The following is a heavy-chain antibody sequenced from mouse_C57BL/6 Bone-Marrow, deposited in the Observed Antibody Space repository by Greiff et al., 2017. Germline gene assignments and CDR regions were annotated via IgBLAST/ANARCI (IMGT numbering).Heavy chain of an antibody. D-gene: IGHD2-4*01. CDR1: GFNIKDDY. Sequence: EVQLQQSGAELVRPGASVKLSCTASGFNIKDDYMHWVKQRPEQGLEWIGWIDPENGDTEYASKFQGKATITADTSSNTAYLQLSSLTSEDTAVYYCTTWVYDYDGGVFAYWGQGTLVTVSA. V-gene: IGHV14-4*01. J-gene: IGHJ3*01. CDR3: TTWVYDYDGGVFAY. CDR2: IDPENGDT.